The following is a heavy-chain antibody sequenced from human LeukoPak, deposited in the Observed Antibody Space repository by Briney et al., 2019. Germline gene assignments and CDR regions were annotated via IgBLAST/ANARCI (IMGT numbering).Heavy chain of an antibody. Sequence: GESLKISCEVSGHRFTNHWIGWVRQMPGKGLEWMGIINLGDSDTKYSPSSQGQVTISLDKSISTAYLQWRRLKASDTAMYYCARRPYSGSPNWFDPWGQGTLVTVSS. CDR2: INLGDSDT. V-gene: IGHV5-51*01. J-gene: IGHJ5*02. CDR3: ARRPYSGSPNWFDP. CDR1: GHRFTNHW. D-gene: IGHD1-26*01.